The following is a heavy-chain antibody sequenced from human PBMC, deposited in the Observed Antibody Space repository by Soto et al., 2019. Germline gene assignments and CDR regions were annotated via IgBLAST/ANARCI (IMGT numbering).Heavy chain of an antibody. V-gene: IGHV4-39*01. D-gene: IGHD3-3*01. CDR3: AVGSGYRHDAFDI. J-gene: IGHJ3*02. Sequence: PSETLSLTCTVSGGSISSSSYYWGWIRQPPGKGLEWIGSTYYSGSTYYNPSLKSRVTISVDTSKNQFSLKLSSVTAADTAVYYCAVGSGYRHDAFDIWGQGTMVTVSS. CDR2: TYYSGST. CDR1: GGSISSSSYY.